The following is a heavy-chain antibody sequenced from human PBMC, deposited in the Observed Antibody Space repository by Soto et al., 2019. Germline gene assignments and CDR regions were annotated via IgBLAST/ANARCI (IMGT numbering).Heavy chain of an antibody. CDR3: ASDLAAADFDY. Sequence: PSETLSLTCTVSGGSSSAYYWSWIRQPPGKGLEWVCYVHHSGVTNYNPSLKSRATISLDTSKNHFSLKLTSVTAADAAVYYCASDLAAADFDYWGQGTPVTVSS. CDR2: VHHSGVT. J-gene: IGHJ4*02. D-gene: IGHD6-13*01. V-gene: IGHV4-59*01. CDR1: GGSSSAYY.